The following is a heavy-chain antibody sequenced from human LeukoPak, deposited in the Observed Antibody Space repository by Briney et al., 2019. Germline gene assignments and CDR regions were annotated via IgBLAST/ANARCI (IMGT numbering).Heavy chain of an antibody. CDR2: INPDSGGT. J-gene: IGHJ4*02. CDR1: GYTFTGYY. Sequence: ASVKVSCKASGYTFTGYYIHWVRQAPGQGLEWMGWINPDSGGTNYAQKFQGRVTMTRDTSISTAYMELSRLRSDDTAVFYCATSLEAAALMEKYYFDYWGRGPLVTVSS. CDR3: ATSLEAAALMEKYYFDY. V-gene: IGHV1-2*02. D-gene: IGHD6-25*01.